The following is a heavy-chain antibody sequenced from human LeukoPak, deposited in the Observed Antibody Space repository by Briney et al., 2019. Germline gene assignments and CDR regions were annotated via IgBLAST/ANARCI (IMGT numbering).Heavy chain of an antibody. D-gene: IGHD3-16*01. V-gene: IGHV3-15*01. Sequence: SGGSLRLSCAASGFIFSKAWMAWVRQAPGKGLEWVGHKTEAEDGTTDYAAPVKGRFTISRDDAKSTLYLQMNSLDTEDTAVYFCTSALNLVLGELLGYWGQGTLVTVSS. CDR2: KTEAEDGTT. J-gene: IGHJ4*02. CDR3: TSALNLVLGELLGY. CDR1: GFIFSKAW.